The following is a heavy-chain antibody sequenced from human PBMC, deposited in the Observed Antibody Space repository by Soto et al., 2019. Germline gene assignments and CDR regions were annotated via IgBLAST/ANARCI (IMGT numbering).Heavy chain of an antibody. Sequence: GGSLRLSCEASGFTFSAFGMHWVRQAPGKGLEWVAIISYDGILKYYADSVKGRLTISRDNSKNTLYLQMDSLRAGDTALYYCARDDIGAPNAFDMWGQGTMVTVSS. CDR2: ISYDGILK. V-gene: IGHV3-30*03. CDR1: GFTFSAFG. D-gene: IGHD2-15*01. J-gene: IGHJ3*02. CDR3: ARDDIGAPNAFDM.